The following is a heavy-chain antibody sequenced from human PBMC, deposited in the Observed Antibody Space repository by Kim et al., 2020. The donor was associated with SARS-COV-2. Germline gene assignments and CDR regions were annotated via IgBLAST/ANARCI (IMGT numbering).Heavy chain of an antibody. J-gene: IGHJ5*02. V-gene: IGHV1-18*01. CDR2: ISAYNTNA. D-gene: IGHD3-16*01. Sequence: ASVKVSCKASGYTFTNYGITWVRQAPGQGLEWMGWISAYNTNANYAQKLQGRVTMTTDTSTTTAYMEVRNLRSDDTAVYYCARSGWGAEGQRNWPDPWGQGTLVTVSS. CDR3: ARSGWGAEGQRNWPDP. CDR1: GYTFTNYG.